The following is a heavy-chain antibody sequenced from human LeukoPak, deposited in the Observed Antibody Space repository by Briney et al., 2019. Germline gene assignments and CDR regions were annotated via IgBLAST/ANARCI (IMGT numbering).Heavy chain of an antibody. CDR1: GGSISSGSYY. CDR2: IYTSGST. D-gene: IGHD3-10*01. J-gene: IGHJ4*02. CDR3: ARVPMVRGGGFDY. Sequence: SQTLSLTCTVSGGSISSGSYYWSWIRQPAGKGLEWIGRIYTSGSTNYNPSLKSRVTISVDTSKNQFSLKLSSVTAADTAMYYCARVPMVRGGGFDYWGQGTLVTVSS. V-gene: IGHV4-61*02.